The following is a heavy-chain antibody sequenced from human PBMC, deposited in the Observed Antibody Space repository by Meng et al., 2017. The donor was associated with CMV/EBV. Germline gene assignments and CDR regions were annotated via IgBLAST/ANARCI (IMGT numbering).Heavy chain of an antibody. J-gene: IGHJ3*02. CDR1: GGSISSSSYY. D-gene: IGHD6-6*01. CDR2: IYYSGST. CDR3: ARRPSIAARPWPFDI. V-gene: IGHV4-39*01. Sequence: GSLRLSCTVSGGSISSSSYYWGWIRQPPGKGLEWIGSIYYSGSTYSNPSLKSRVTISVDTSKNQFSLKLSSVTAADTAVYSCARRPSIAARPWPFDIWGQGTMVTVSS.